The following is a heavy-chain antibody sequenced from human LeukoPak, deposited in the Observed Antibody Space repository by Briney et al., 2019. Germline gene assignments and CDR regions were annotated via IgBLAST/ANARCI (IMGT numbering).Heavy chain of an antibody. V-gene: IGHV3-11*01. Sequence: GGSLRLSCAASGFTFSDHYMSWIRQTPGKGLEWVSYIYNSASNTYYADSVKGRFTISRDNAKNVLYLQMNNLRVEDTAVYYCARGHYGLHVWGQGTTVTVSS. CDR1: GFTFSDHY. CDR3: ARGHYGLHV. J-gene: IGHJ6*02. CDR2: IYNSASNT.